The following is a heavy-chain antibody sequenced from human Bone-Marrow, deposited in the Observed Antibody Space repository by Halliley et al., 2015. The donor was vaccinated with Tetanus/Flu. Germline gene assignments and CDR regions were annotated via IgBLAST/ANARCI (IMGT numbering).Heavy chain of an antibody. CDR2: IYHSGSS. D-gene: IGHD3-9*01. J-gene: IGHJ1*01. CDR1: GGSITSHY. Sequence: TLSLTCNVSGGSITSHYWTWIRQPPGKGLEWIGYIYHSGSSNYNPSLKSRVTISVDTSKNQFYLKLNSVSAADTAVYYCARYFKGFDFWGRGTLVTVSS. V-gene: IGHV4-59*08. CDR3: ARYFKGFDF.